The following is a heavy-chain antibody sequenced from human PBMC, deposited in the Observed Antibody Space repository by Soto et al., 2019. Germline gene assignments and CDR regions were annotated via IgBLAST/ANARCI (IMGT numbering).Heavy chain of an antibody. D-gene: IGHD7-27*01. Sequence: QVQLQESGPGLVKPSQNLSLTCSVSGDSIRGGGHYWNWIRQFPGKGLEWIGYVYHSGSTHYNPSLRGRLSISIDTSKNQFSLRLISVTAADTALYYCARDTGLAPTVWGYWGHGTQVTVSS. V-gene: IGHV4-31*03. J-gene: IGHJ4*03. CDR3: ARDTGLAPTVWGY. CDR1: GDSIRGGGHY. CDR2: VYHSGST.